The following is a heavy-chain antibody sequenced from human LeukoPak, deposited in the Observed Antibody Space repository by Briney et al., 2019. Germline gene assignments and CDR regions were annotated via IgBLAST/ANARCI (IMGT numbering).Heavy chain of an antibody. Sequence: SETLSLTCTVSGGSISSYYWSWIRQPPGKGLEWIGYIYYSGSTNYNPSLKSRVTISVDTSKNQFSLKLSSVTAADTAVYYCARERSGSSGRQTGGIDYWGQGTLVTVSS. CDR3: ARERSGSSGRQTGGIDY. D-gene: IGHD1-26*01. J-gene: IGHJ4*02. CDR1: GGSISSYY. CDR2: IYYSGST. V-gene: IGHV4-59*12.